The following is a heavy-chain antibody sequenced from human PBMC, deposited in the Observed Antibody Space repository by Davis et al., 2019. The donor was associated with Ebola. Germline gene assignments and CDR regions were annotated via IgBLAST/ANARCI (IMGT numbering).Heavy chain of an antibody. CDR2: ISYDGSNK. CDR3: ARFDSGSGGFDY. Sequence: GESLKISCAASGFTFSSYAMHWVRQAPGKGLEWVAVISYDGSNKYYADSVEGRFTISRDNSKNTLYLQMNSLRAEDTAVYYCARFDSGSGGFDYWGQGTLVTVSS. J-gene: IGHJ4*02. D-gene: IGHD1-26*01. CDR1: GFTFSSYA. V-gene: IGHV3-30-3*01.